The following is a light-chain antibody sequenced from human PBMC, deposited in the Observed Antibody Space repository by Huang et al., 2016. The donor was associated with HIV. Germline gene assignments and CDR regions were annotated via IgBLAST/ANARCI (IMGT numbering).Light chain of an antibody. CDR2: GAS. CDR3: QQYDSSPWT. J-gene: IGKJ1*01. V-gene: IGKV3-20*01. CDR1: QSVSSSY. Sequence: EIVLTQSPGTLSLSPGVRATLSCRASQSVSSSYLAWYQQKPGQAPRLLFYGASSRATGIPERFSGSGSGTDFTLTISRLEPEDFAVYYCQQYDSSPWTFGQGTKVEIK.